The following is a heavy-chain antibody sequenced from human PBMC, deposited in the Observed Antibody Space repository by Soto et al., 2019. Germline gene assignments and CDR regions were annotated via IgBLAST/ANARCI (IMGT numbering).Heavy chain of an antibody. CDR2: ISGSGGGT. V-gene: IGHV3-23*01. Sequence: EVQLLESGGGLVQPGGSLRLSCGASGFTFSTYAMNWVRQAPGKGLEWVAAISGSGGGTYYADSVKGRFTISRDNSKNALFLHMNCLRAEDRAVYFCTKGGRIVATTYNRDVWGQWTTVAVSS. CDR1: GFTFSTYA. J-gene: IGHJ6*02. CDR3: TKGGRIVATTYNRDV. D-gene: IGHD1-26*01.